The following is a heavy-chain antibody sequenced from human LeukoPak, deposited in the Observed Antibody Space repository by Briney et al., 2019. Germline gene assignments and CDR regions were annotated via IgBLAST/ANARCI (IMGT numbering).Heavy chain of an antibody. D-gene: IGHD2-8*01. CDR3: AREDTGVAFDI. J-gene: IGHJ3*02. Sequence: GGSLRLSCADSRFTFSSYEMNWVRQAPGKGLEWVSYISGSGIKHYADSVKGRFTISRDNAKNSLYLQMNSLRVEDTAVYYCAREDTGVAFDIWGQGTTVTV. V-gene: IGHV3-48*03. CDR1: RFTFSSYE. CDR2: ISGSGIK.